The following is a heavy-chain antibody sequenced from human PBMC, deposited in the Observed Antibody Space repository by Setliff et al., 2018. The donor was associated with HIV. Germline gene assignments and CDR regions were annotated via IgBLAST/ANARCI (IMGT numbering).Heavy chain of an antibody. CDR2: IKTPASVT. CDR1: GFTFSSYR. V-gene: IGHV3-74*01. Sequence: GGSLRLSCAASGFTFSSYRMHWVRQTPGKGLVWVSRIKTPASVTSYADSVKGRFTISRDNAKNSLYLQMNSLRAEDTAVYYCARDYYGSGSYFPTQFDYWGQGTLVTVSS. CDR3: ARDYYGSGSYFPTQFDY. J-gene: IGHJ4*02. D-gene: IGHD3-10*01.